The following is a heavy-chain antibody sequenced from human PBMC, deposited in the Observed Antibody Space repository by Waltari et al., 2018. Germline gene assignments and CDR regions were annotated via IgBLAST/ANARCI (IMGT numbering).Heavy chain of an antibody. CDR1: GGFLRGYH. V-gene: IGHV4-34*02. CDR2: INDSGRT. D-gene: IGHD3-3*01. CDR3: ARVFGYYYYYMDV. Sequence: QVQLPPGGGGLLKASETLSPTCGGPGGFLRGYHWTWIRQPPGKGLEWIGEINDSGRTTYNPSLGSRVTVSIDTANNQFSLRVRSVTAADTAVYYCARVFGYYYYYMDVWGKGTTVTISS. J-gene: IGHJ6*03.